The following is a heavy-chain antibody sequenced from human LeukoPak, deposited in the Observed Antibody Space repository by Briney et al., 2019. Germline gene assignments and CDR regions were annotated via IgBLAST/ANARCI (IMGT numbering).Heavy chain of an antibody. CDR3: ATIGYCSGGSCYDGY. Sequence: HPGGSLRLSCAASRFTFSSYEMNWVRQAPGKGLEWVSYISSSGSNKNYADPVKGRFTISRDNAKKSLYLQMNSLRAEDTAVYYCATIGYCSGGSCYDGYWGQGTLVTVSS. CDR1: RFTFSSYE. CDR2: ISSSGSNK. V-gene: IGHV3-48*03. D-gene: IGHD2-15*01. J-gene: IGHJ4*02.